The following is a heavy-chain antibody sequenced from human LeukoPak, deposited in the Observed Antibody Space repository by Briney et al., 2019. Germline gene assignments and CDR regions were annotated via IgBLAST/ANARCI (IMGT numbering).Heavy chain of an antibody. V-gene: IGHV3-23*01. CDR3: AKLMRHIREDVYDM. D-gene: IGHD5-24*01. CDR2: VSGTGLST. Sequence: GGSLRLSCTASKFTLRSFGMSWVRQAPGKGLEWVSFVSGTGLSTYYADSVKGRFTISRDNVKNTLYLQMNSLKVDDTAVYYCAKLMRHIREDVYDMWGQGTVVSVSS. J-gene: IGHJ3*02. CDR1: KFTLRSFG.